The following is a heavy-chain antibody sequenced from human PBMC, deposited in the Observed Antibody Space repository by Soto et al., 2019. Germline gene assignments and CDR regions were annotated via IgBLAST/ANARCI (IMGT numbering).Heavy chain of an antibody. CDR3: ASGRYGEY. Sequence: QVHLVQSGAEVKKPGASVKVSCKASGYTFTSYGITWVRQAPGQGLEWMGWISAHNGNTDYAQKLQGRVIVTRDTSTSTAYMELRSLRSGDTAVYYCASGRYGEYWGQGALVTVSS. CDR2: ISAHNGNT. CDR1: GYTFTSYG. J-gene: IGHJ4*02. D-gene: IGHD3-10*01. V-gene: IGHV1-18*01.